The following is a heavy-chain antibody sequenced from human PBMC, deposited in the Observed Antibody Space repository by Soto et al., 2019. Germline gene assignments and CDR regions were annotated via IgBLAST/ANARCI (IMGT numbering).Heavy chain of an antibody. CDR2: INHVGGT. CDR3: ARGQKGYSSSWYVD. D-gene: IGHD6-13*01. CDR1: GGSFSGYY. V-gene: IGHV4-34*01. J-gene: IGHJ4*02. Sequence: QVQLQQWGAGLLKPSETLSLTCAVYGGSFSGYYWSWIRQPPGKGLEWIGAINHVGGTNYNPSLKSRLTISVDTSKNQFSLKVNSVTAADTAVYYCARGQKGYSSSWYVDWGQGTPVTVSS.